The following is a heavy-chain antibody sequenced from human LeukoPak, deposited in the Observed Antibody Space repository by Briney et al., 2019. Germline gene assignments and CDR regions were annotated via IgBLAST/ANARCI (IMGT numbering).Heavy chain of an antibody. CDR1: GYTLTSYG. CDR2: ISGYNGNT. V-gene: IGHV1-18*04. Sequence: GASVKVSCKASGYTLTSYGIGWVRQAPGQGLEWMGWISGYNGNTNYAQKLQGRVSMTTDTSTSTAYMELRSLRSDDTAVYYCAREWFGEFYYFDYWGQGTLVTVSS. D-gene: IGHD3-10*01. CDR3: AREWFGEFYYFDY. J-gene: IGHJ4*02.